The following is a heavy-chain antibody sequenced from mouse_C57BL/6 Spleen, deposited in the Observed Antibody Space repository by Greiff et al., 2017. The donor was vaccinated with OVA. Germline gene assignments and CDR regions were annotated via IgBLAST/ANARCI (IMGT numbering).Heavy chain of an antibody. CDR2: ISYDGSN. V-gene: IGHV3-6*01. CDR3: AREDDYGFAY. Sequence: EVKLMESGPGLVKPSQSLSLTCSVTGYSITSGYYWNWIRQFPGNILEWVGYISYDGSNNYNPSLKNRISITRDTSKNQFFLKLNSVTTEDTATYYCAREDDYGFAYWGQGTLVTVSA. D-gene: IGHD2-4*01. J-gene: IGHJ3*01. CDR1: GYSITSGYY.